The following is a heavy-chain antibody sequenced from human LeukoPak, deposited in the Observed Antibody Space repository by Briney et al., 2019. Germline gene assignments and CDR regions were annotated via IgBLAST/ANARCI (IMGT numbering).Heavy chain of an antibody. Sequence: PSETLSLTCAVYGGSFSGYYWSWIRQPPGKGLEWIGEINHSGSTNYNPSLKSRVTISVDTSKNQFSLKLSSVTAADTAVYYCARDRYYDYVWGSYRPLPYAFDIWGQGTMVTVSS. V-gene: IGHV4-34*01. J-gene: IGHJ3*02. CDR2: INHSGST. CDR3: ARDRYYDYVWGSYRPLPYAFDI. CDR1: GGSFSGYY. D-gene: IGHD3-16*02.